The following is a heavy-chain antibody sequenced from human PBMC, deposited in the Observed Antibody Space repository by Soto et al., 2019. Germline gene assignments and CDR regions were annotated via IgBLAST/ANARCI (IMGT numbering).Heavy chain of an antibody. D-gene: IGHD2-2*01. Sequence: GGSLRLSCAASGFTFSSYDMHWVRQATGKGLEWVSAIGTAGDTYYPGSVKGRFTISRENAKNSLYLQMNSLRAEDTAVYYCARAPLYCSSTSCYEWFDPWGQGTLVTVSS. J-gene: IGHJ5*02. CDR2: IGTAGDT. V-gene: IGHV3-13*01. CDR1: GFTFSSYD. CDR3: ARAPLYCSSTSCYEWFDP.